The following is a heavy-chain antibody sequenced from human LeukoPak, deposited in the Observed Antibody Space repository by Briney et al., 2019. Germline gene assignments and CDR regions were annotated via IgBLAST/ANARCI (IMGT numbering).Heavy chain of an antibody. CDR1: GFTFSNYW. V-gene: IGHV3-7*01. J-gene: IGHJ4*02. CDR2: IKEDGSEK. CDR3: ARGGPTGAIDD. D-gene: IGHD1-1*01. Sequence: GGSLRLSCAASGFTFSNYWMTWVRQAPGKGLEWVANIKEDGSEKNYVDSVKGRFTISRDNAKNSLYLQMNSLRAEDTAVYYCARGGPTGAIDDWGQGTLVTVSS.